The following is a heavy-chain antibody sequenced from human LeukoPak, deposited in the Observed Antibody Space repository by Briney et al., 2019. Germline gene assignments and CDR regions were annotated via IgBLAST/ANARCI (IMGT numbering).Heavy chain of an antibody. Sequence: SETLSLTCAVSGGSISSTNWWSWVRPPPGKGLEWIGEIYHSGSTNYNPSLKSRVIISVDKSKNQFSLKLSSVTAADTAVYYCARDHRVRYYGAGAPGYWGQGTLVTVSS. CDR2: IYHSGST. J-gene: IGHJ4*02. CDR3: ARDHRVRYYGAGAPGY. D-gene: IGHD3-10*01. V-gene: IGHV4-4*02. CDR1: GGSISSTNW.